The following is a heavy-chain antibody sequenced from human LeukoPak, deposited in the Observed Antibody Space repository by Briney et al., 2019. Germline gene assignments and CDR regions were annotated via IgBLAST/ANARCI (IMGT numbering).Heavy chain of an antibody. J-gene: IGHJ4*02. V-gene: IGHV4-4*07. Sequence: SETLSLTCTVSGASISPYYWSWIRQPAGQGLEWIGRIFTSGTTNYNPSLKSRVAMSVDTSKNQFQFSLKLDSVTAADTAVYYCAREAIGSGTYFDHCGQGTLVTVSS. D-gene: IGHD3-10*01. CDR2: IFTSGTT. CDR3: AREAIGSGTYFDH. CDR1: GASISPYY.